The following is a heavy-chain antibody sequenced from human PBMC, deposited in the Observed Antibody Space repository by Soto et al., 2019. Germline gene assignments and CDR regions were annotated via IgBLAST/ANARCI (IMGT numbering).Heavy chain of an antibody. CDR1: GGSISSYY. V-gene: IGHV4-59*01. J-gene: IGHJ5*02. CDR2: IYYSGST. Sequence: ETLSLTCPVSGGSISSYYWSWIRQPPGKGLEWIGYIYYSGSTNYNPSLKSRVTISVDTSKNQFSLKLSSVTAADTAVYYCARASDNWNPHGFDPWGQGTLVTVYS. CDR3: ARASDNWNPHGFDP. D-gene: IGHD1-20*01.